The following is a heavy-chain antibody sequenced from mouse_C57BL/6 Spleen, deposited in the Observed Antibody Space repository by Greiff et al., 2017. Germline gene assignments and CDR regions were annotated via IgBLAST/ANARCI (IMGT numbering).Heavy chain of an antibody. V-gene: IGHV5-9*01. CDR1: GFTFSSYT. Sequence: EVKLMESGGGLVKPGGSLKLSCAASGFTFSSYTMSWVRQTPEKRLEWVATISGGGGNTYYPDSVKGRFTISRDNAKNTLYLQMSRLRSEDTALYYCARQGVYYGSSYWYFDVWGTGTTVTVSS. D-gene: IGHD1-1*01. J-gene: IGHJ1*03. CDR2: ISGGGGNT. CDR3: ARQGVYYGSSYWYFDV.